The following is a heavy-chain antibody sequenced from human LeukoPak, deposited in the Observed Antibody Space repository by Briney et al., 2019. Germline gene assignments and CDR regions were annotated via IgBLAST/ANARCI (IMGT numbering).Heavy chain of an antibody. CDR3: AKLGYCSGGSCYSHFDY. J-gene: IGHJ4*02. V-gene: IGHV3-23*01. Sequence: GGSLRLSCAAFGFTFSSYAMSWVRQAPGKGLEWVSAISGSGGSTYYADAVKGRFTISRDNSKNTLYLQMNSMRDEDTAVYYCAKLGYCSGGSCYSHFDYWGQGTLVTVSS. CDR1: GFTFSSYA. D-gene: IGHD2-15*01. CDR2: ISGSGGST.